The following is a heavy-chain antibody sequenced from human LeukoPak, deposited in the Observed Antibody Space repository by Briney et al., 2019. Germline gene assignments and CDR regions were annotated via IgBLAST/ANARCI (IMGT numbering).Heavy chain of an antibody. J-gene: IGHJ6*03. CDR3: ARDLVWFGEPKGYYMDV. Sequence: GGSLRLSCAASGFTFSSYWMSWVRQAPGKGLEWVANIKQDGSEKSYVDSVKGRFTISRDNAKNSLYLQMNTLRAEDTAVYYCARDLVWFGEPKGYYMDVWGKGTTVTVSS. V-gene: IGHV3-7*01. CDR1: GFTFSSYW. CDR2: IKQDGSEK. D-gene: IGHD3-10*01.